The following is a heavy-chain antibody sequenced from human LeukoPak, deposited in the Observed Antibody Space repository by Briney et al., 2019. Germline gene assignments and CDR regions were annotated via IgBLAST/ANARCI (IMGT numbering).Heavy chain of an antibody. CDR3: ARDGGSDDYYYYYGMDV. CDR1: GGSISSGGYY. J-gene: IGHJ6*02. D-gene: IGHD4-23*01. CDR2: IYYSGST. V-gene: IGHV4-31*03. Sequence: SETLSLTCTVSGGSISSGGYYWSWIRQHPGKGLEWIGYIYYSGSTYYNPSLKSRVTISVDTSKNQFSLKLSSVTAADTVVYYCARDGGSDDYYYYYGMDVWGQGTTVTVSS.